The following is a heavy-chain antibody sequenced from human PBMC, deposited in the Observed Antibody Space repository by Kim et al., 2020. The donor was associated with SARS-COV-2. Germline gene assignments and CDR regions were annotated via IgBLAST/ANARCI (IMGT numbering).Heavy chain of an antibody. CDR2: INHSGST. V-gene: IGHV4-34*01. D-gene: IGHD6-19*01. Sequence: SETLSLTCAVYGGSFSGYYWSWIRQPPGKGLEWIGEINHSGSTNYNPSLKSRVTISVDTSKNQFSLKLSSVTAADTAVYYCASGPLRPGGQWLVPFDYWGQGTLVTVSS. CDR3: ASGPLRPGGQWLVPFDY. CDR1: GGSFSGYY. J-gene: IGHJ4*02.